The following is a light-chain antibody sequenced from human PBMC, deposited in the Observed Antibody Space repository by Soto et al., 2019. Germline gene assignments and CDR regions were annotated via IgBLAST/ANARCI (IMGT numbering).Light chain of an antibody. CDR2: DVS. Sequence: QSALTQPASVSGSPGQSITISCTVTISDVGGYNYVSWYQHHPGKAPKLMIYDVSNRTSGVSNRFYGSKSGNTSSLTISGLQAEDEADYYCSSYTSSSPLFGGGTKLTVL. V-gene: IGLV2-14*03. J-gene: IGLJ2*01. CDR1: ISDVGGYNY. CDR3: SSYTSSSPL.